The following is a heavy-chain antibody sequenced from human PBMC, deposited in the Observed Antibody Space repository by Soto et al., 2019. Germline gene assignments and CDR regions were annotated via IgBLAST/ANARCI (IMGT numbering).Heavy chain of an antibody. Sequence: QAQLVQSGAEVKKPGASVKVSCKASGYSFTDFAMHWVRLASGQRLEWMGWINADKGDTKYSPKCQGRVTITRDTSATTVYMELRSLRSEDTAVYYCARGPLSGVATIWDYANWVDPWGQGRLVTVST. CDR3: ARGPLSGVATIWDYANWVDP. D-gene: IGHD5-12*01. V-gene: IGHV1-3*01. CDR2: INADKGDT. J-gene: IGHJ5*02. CDR1: GYSFTDFA.